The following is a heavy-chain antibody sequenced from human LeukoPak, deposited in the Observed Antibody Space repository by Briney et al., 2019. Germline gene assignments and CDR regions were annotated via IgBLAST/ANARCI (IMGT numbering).Heavy chain of an antibody. CDR3: ARGDDYGGAWYYFDY. D-gene: IGHD4-23*01. CDR2: ISDTSTYT. Sequence: GGSLRLSCAASGFTFSVYYLSWIRQAPGKGLEWISYISDTSTYTNYADSVKGRFTISRDNSHNSLYLQMNSLRAEDTAEYYCARGDDYGGAWYYFDYWGQGTLVTVSS. CDR1: GFTFSVYY. J-gene: IGHJ4*02. V-gene: IGHV3-11*05.